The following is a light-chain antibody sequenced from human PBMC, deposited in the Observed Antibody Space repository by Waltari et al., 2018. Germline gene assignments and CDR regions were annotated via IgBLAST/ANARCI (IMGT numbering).Light chain of an antibody. J-gene: IGKJ1*01. Sequence: EIVLTQSPGTLSLSPGERATLSCRASQSVSRTVAWYQQKPGQAPRLLIYDASTRATGIPDRFVGSGSGTDFSLTISRLEPEDFAVYYCQKYGTLPATFGQGTKVEIK. CDR1: QSVSRTV. V-gene: IGKV3-20*01. CDR3: QKYGTLPAT. CDR2: DAS.